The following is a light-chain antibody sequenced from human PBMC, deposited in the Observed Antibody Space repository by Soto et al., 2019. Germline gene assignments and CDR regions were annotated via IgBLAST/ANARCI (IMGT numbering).Light chain of an antibody. CDR3: QQYGSSPRT. CDR2: GSS. J-gene: IGKJ1*01. Sequence: EIVLTQSPGTLSLPPGERATLSCRASQSVSTYLAWYQQKPGQAPRLLIYGSSNRATGIPARFSGSGSGTDFTLTISRLEPEDFAVFYCQQYGSSPRTFGQGTKVEIK. V-gene: IGKV3-20*01. CDR1: QSVSTY.